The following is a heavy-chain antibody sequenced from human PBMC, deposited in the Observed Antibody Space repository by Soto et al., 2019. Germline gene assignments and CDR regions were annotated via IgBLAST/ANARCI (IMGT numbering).Heavy chain of an antibody. Sequence: GGSLRLSCAASGFTFSSYGMHWVRQAPGKGLEWVAVIWYDGSNKYYADSVKGRFTISRDNSKNTLYLQMNSLRAEDTAVYYCAREVSSDYYDSSPNWFDPWGQGTLVTV. J-gene: IGHJ5*02. CDR3: AREVSSDYYDSSPNWFDP. CDR2: IWYDGSNK. D-gene: IGHD3-22*01. V-gene: IGHV3-33*01. CDR1: GFTFSSYG.